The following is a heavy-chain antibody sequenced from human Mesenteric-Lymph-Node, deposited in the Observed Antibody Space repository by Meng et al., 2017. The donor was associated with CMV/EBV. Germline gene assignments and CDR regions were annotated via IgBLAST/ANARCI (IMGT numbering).Heavy chain of an antibody. CDR2: ISAYNGNT. D-gene: IGHD1-1*01. V-gene: IGHV1-18*01. CDR3: ARWKAGYYYYGMDV. J-gene: IGHJ6*02. CDR1: GYTFTSYG. Sequence: ASVKVSCKASGYTFTSYGISWVRQAPGQGLEWMGWISAYNGNTNYAQKLQGRVTMTTDTSTSTAYMELRSLRSDDTAVYYCARWKAGYYYYGMDVWGQGTTVTVSS.